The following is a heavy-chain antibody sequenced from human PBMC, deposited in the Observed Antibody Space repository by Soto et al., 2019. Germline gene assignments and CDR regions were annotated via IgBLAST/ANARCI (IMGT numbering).Heavy chain of an antibody. Sequence: GGSLRLSCAASGFTFSSYAMHWVRQAPGKGLEWVAVISYDGSNKYYADSVKGRFTISRDNSKNTLYLQMNSLRAEDTAVYYCAREAYYDSSGYSAAFDIWGQGTMVTVSS. CDR2: ISYDGSNK. V-gene: IGHV3-30-3*01. J-gene: IGHJ3*02. CDR1: GFTFSSYA. D-gene: IGHD3-22*01. CDR3: AREAYYDSSGYSAAFDI.